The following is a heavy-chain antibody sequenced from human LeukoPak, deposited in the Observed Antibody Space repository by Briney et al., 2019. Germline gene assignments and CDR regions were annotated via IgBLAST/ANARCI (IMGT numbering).Heavy chain of an antibody. CDR1: GFTFSSYW. V-gene: IGHV3-7*01. CDR2: IKQDGSEK. CDR3: ARDSHRRVVVAATNAFDI. D-gene: IGHD2-15*01. Sequence: GGSLRLSCAASGFTFSSYWMSWVRQAPGKGLEWVANIKQDGSEKYYVDSVKGRFTISRDNAKNSLYLQMNSLRAEDTAVYYCARDSHRRVVVAATNAFDIWGQGTMVTVPS. J-gene: IGHJ3*02.